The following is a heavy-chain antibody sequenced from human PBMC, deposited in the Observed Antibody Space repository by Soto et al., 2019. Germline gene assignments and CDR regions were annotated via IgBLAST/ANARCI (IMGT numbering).Heavy chain of an antibody. V-gene: IGHV3-9*01. J-gene: IGHJ5*02. D-gene: IGHD3-22*01. CDR3: AKGRGALTVVSNWFDP. CDR2: INWNSGIT. Sequence: ESGGGLVQPGRSLRLSCAAIGFTFEDHAMHWIWQVPGKGLEWVAGINWNSGITGYADSVKGRFTISRDNANNSLHLEMNSLKSEDTALYYCAKGRGALTVVSNWFDPWGQGTPVTVSS. CDR1: GFTFEDHA.